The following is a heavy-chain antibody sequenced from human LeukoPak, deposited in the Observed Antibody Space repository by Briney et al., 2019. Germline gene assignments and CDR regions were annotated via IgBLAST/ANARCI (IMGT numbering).Heavy chain of an antibody. Sequence: GASVKVSCKASGYSFTSYGSCWVRQAPGQGLEWMGWISAYNGNTNYAQKLQRRVTMTTDTSTSTAYTELARLTPDDTAVYYCIREYRRLSSPSVASYYCMDVWGKGTTVTVSS. CDR3: IREYRRLSSPSVASYYCMDV. V-gene: IGHV1-18*01. CDR2: ISAYNGNT. CDR1: GYSFTSYG. J-gene: IGHJ6*03. D-gene: IGHD6-6*01.